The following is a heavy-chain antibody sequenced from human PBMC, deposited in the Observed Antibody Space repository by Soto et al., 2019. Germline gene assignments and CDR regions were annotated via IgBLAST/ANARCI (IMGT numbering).Heavy chain of an antibody. J-gene: IGHJ6*02. V-gene: IGHV6-1*01. D-gene: IGHD3-3*01. CDR3: ARDDRGVLRFLEWLSYYYGMDV. CDR2: TYYRSKWYN. CDR1: GDSVSSNSAA. Sequence: PSQTLSLTCAISGDSVSSNSAAWNWIRQSPSRGLEWLGRTYYRSKWYNDYAVSVKSRITINPDTSKNQFSLQLNSVTPEDTAVYYCARDDRGVLRFLEWLSYYYGMDVWGQGTTVTVSS.